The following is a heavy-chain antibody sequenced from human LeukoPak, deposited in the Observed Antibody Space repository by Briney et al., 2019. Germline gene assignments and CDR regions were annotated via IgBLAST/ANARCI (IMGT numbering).Heavy chain of an antibody. D-gene: IGHD2-21*01. Sequence: GGSLRLSCAASGFTFSNYGMHWVRQAPGKGLEWVTFIRYDGSNKFYADSVKGRFTISRDNSKNTLYLQMNSLRGEDSAVYYCATHMGYFDYWGQGTLVTVSS. J-gene: IGHJ4*02. V-gene: IGHV3-30*02. CDR2: IRYDGSNK. CDR1: GFTFSNYG. CDR3: ATHMGYFDY.